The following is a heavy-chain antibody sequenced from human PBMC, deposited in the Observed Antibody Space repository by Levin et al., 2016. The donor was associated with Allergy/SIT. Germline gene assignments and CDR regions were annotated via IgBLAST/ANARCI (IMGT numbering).Heavy chain of an antibody. CDR3: ARGPSLVYFDY. CDR2: ISAFNGKI. J-gene: IGHJ4*02. Sequence: ASVKVSCKTSGYSFTTYGITWVRQAPGQGLEWMGWISAFNGKIHYSQHLQGRVTMTTDTSTSTGYMELMSLTSDDTAVYYCARGPSLVYFDYWGQGTLVTVSS. V-gene: IGHV1-18*04. CDR1: GYSFTTYG.